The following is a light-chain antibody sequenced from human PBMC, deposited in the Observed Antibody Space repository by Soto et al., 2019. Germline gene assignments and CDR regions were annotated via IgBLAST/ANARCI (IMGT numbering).Light chain of an antibody. V-gene: IGKV1-39*01. CDR3: QQSFSSIT. CDR2: DTS. J-gene: IGKJ5*01. CDR1: QSIPNY. Sequence: DIQVTQSPSSLSASVGDRVTITCRASQSIPNYVHWYQQKPGRAPKLLIHDTSNLQSGVPSRFSGSGSGTHFILTISSLQPEDFAIYYCQQSFSSITFGQGTRLEIK.